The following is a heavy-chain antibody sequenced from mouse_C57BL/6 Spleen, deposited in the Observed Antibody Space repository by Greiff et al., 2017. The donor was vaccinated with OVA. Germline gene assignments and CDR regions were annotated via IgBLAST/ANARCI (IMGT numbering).Heavy chain of an antibody. Sequence: EVKVEESGGGLVKPGGSLKLSCAASGFTFSDYGMHWVRQAPEKGLEWVAYISSGSSTIYYADTVKGRFTISRDNAKNTLFLQMTSLRSEDTAMYYCARPSVGPFAYWGQGTLVTVSA. CDR2: ISSGSSTI. CDR3: ARPSVGPFAY. D-gene: IGHD1-1*01. V-gene: IGHV5-17*01. J-gene: IGHJ3*01. CDR1: GFTFSDYG.